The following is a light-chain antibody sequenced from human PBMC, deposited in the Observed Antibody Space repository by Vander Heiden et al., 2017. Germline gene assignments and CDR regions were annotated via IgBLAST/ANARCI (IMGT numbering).Light chain of an antibody. CDR1: QSISSY. V-gene: IGKV1-39*01. CDR2: AAS. J-gene: IGKJ2*01. Sequence: DIQMTQSPSSLSASVGDRVTITCRASQSISSYLNWYQQKPGKAPKLLIYAASSLQSGVPSRFSGSGSGTDFTLTISRLQPEDFATYYCQQCESTPQTVGQGTKLEIK. CDR3: QQCESTPQT.